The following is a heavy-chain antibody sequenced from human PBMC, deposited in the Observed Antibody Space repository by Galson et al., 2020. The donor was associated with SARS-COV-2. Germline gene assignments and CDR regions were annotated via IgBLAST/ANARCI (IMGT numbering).Heavy chain of an antibody. CDR2: IYKSGNT. CDR1: GASISSGSYY. D-gene: IGHD3-3*01. CDR3: ARGNSPCVTIFGVLTGTCGMDV. V-gene: IGHV4-61*02. J-gene: IGHJ6*02. Sequence: SETLSLTCTVSGASISSGSYYWSWIRQPAGKGLEWIGRIYKSGNTNYNPSLWSQVTISVDTSKNQFSLKLTSVTAADTAVYYCARGNSPCVTIFGVLTGTCGMDVWGQETTVTVS.